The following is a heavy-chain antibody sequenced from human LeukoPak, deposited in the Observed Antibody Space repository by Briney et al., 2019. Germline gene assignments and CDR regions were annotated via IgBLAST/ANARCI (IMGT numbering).Heavy chain of an antibody. J-gene: IGHJ4*02. D-gene: IGHD4-11*01. Sequence: SQTLSLTCTVSGDSMTRGGYYWSWVRQHPGKGLEWIEFIYHSGTTFYNPSLEGRAAISVDTSQNQFSLKLTSVTAADTAVYYCARAVDYRNYFDYWGQGTLVTVSS. CDR2: IYHSGTT. CDR1: GDSMTRGGYY. CDR3: ARAVDYRNYFDY. V-gene: IGHV4-31*03.